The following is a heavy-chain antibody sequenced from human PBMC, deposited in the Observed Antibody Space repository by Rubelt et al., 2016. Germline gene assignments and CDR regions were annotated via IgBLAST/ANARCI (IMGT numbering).Heavy chain of an antibody. V-gene: IGHV3-21*01. CDR2: IIISSSFI. CDR3: ARHLRSGSGYYSPFVY. D-gene: IGHD3-22*01. J-gene: IGHJ4*02. Sequence: GKGLEWVSSIIISSSFIYYADSVKGRFTISRDNAKNSLYLQMNSLRAEDTAVYYCARHLRSGSGYYSPFVYWGQGTLVTVSS.